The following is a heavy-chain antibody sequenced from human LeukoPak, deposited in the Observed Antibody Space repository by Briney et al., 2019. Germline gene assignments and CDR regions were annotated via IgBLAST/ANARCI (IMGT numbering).Heavy chain of an antibody. V-gene: IGHV4-31*03. D-gene: IGHD3-22*01. CDR3: ARYTMYYYDSRGGAFDI. J-gene: IGHJ3*02. Sequence: PSQTLSLTCTVSGGSISRGGYYWSWIRQHPGKGLGWIGYIYYSGSTYYNPSLKSRVTIPVDTSKNQCSLKLSSVTAADTAVYYCARYTMYYYDSRGGAFDIWGQGTMVTVSS. CDR1: GGSISRGGYY. CDR2: IYYSGST.